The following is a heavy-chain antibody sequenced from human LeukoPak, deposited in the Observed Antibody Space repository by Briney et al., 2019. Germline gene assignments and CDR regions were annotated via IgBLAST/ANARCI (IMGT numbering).Heavy chain of an antibody. CDR1: GFTFSSYS. J-gene: IGHJ4*02. CDR3: ARVRAKKDFDY. CDR2: ISSSSYI. V-gene: IGHV3-21*01. Sequence: GGSLRLSCAASGFTFSSYSMNWVRQAPGKGLEWVSSISSSSYIYYADSVKGRFTISRDNAKNSLYLQMNSLRAEDTAVYYCARVRAKKDFDYWGQGTLVTVSS.